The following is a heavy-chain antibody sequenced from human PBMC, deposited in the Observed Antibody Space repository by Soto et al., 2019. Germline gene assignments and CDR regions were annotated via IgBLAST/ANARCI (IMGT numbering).Heavy chain of an antibody. J-gene: IGHJ4*02. CDR1: GYTFTSYA. CDR3: ATDRLYCSGGSCPFDY. D-gene: IGHD2-15*01. Sequence: GASVQVSCKASGYTFTSYARHWVRQAPGQRLEWMGWIDAGDGETKYSQKFQGRVTMTEDTSTDTAYMELSSLRSEDTAVYYCATDRLYCSGGSCPFDYWGQGTRVTVSS. V-gene: IGHV1-3*01. CDR2: IDAGDGET.